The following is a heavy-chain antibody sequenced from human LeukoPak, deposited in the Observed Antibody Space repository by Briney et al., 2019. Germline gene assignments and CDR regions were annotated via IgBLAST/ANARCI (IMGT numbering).Heavy chain of an antibody. D-gene: IGHD2-2*01. CDR3: ATVLGSSNWFHYSYGMDV. Sequence: PSETLSLTCAVYGGSFSGYYWSWIRQPPGKGLEWIGEINHSGSTNYNPSLKSRVTISVDTSKNQFSLKLSSVTAADTAVYYCATVLGSSNWFHYSYGMDVWGQGTTVTVSS. CDR1: GGSFSGYY. CDR2: INHSGST. V-gene: IGHV4-34*01. J-gene: IGHJ6*02.